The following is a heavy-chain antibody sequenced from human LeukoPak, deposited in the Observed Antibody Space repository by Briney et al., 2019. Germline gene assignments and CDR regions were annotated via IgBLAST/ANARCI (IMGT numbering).Heavy chain of an antibody. CDR3: ARVAGTNWFDP. V-gene: IGHV4-34*01. CDR1: GGSFSGYY. D-gene: IGHD6-19*01. J-gene: IGHJ5*02. CDR2: INHSGST. Sequence: PSETLSLTCAVYGGSFSGYYWSWIRQPPGKGLEWTGEINHSGSTNYNPSLKSRVTISVDTSKNQFSLKLSSVTAADTAVYYCARVAGTNWFDPWGQGTLVTVSS.